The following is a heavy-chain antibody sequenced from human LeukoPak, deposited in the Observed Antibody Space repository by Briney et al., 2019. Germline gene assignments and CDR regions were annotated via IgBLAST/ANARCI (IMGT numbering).Heavy chain of an antibody. CDR1: GYSISSGYY. Sequence: PSETLSLTCTVSGYSISSGYYWGWIRQPPGKGLEWMGSIYHSGSTFYNPSLKSRVTISVDTSKNQFSLRLSSVTAADTAVYYCARPVGSYYLNDAFEVWGQGTMVTVSS. D-gene: IGHD1-26*01. V-gene: IGHV4-38-2*02. J-gene: IGHJ3*01. CDR3: ARPVGSYYLNDAFEV. CDR2: IYHSGST.